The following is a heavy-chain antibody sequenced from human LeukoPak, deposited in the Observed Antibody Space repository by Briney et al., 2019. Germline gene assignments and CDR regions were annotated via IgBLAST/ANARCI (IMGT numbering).Heavy chain of an antibody. CDR2: ISYDGSNK. Sequence: GGSLRPSCAASGFTFSSYGMHWVRQAPGKGLGWVAVISYDGSNKYYADSVKGRFTISRDNSKNTLYLQMNSLRAEDTAVYYCAKELQQDTAMVLYYYYYGMDVWGQGTTVTVSS. CDR1: GFTFSSYG. D-gene: IGHD5-18*01. CDR3: AKELQQDTAMVLYYYYYGMDV. J-gene: IGHJ6*02. V-gene: IGHV3-30*18.